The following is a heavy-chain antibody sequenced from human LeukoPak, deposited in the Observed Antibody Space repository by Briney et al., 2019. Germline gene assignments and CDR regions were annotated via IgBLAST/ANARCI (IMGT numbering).Heavy chain of an antibody. CDR3: ASNKVPAAVIDY. D-gene: IGHD2-2*01. CDR2: INLSGGST. J-gene: IGHJ4*02. CDR1: GYTFTSYY. V-gene: IGHV1-46*03. Sequence: ASVTVSCKASGYTFTSYYMHWVRQAPAQGLEWMGIINLSGGSTSYAQKFQGRVTMTRDTSTSTVYMELSSLRSEDTAVYYCASNKVPAAVIDYWGQGTLVTVSS.